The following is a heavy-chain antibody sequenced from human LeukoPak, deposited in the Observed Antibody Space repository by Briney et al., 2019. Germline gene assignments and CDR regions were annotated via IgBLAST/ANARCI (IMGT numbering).Heavy chain of an antibody. CDR2: IYSTGST. D-gene: IGHD6-6*01. CDR1: GGSISSYY. CDR3: ARGRLEYSSSAPRDFDY. V-gene: IGHV4-4*07. J-gene: IGHJ4*02. Sequence: SETLSLTCTVSGGSISSYYWSWIRQPAGKGLEWIGRIYSTGSTNYNPSLKSRVTMSVDTSKNQFSLRLRSVTAADTAVYYCARGRLEYSSSAPRDFDYWGQGTLVTVSS.